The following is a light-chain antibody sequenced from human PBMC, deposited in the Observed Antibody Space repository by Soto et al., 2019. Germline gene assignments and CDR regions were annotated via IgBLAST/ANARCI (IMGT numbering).Light chain of an antibody. CDR3: QQYNNWPYT. CDR2: AAS. J-gene: IGKJ2*01. CDR1: QSVSRN. Sequence: EIVMTHSPATLSVSPGERATLSCRASQSVSRNVAWYQQKPGQAPRLLIYAASTRATGIPARFSGSGSGTEFTLTIRSLQSEDFAVYYCQQYNNWPYTFGQGTKLEIK. V-gene: IGKV3-15*01.